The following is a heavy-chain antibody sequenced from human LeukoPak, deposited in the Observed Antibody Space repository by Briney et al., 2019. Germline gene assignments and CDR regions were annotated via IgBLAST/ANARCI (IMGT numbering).Heavy chain of an antibody. CDR3: ARLGLLYYFDY. D-gene: IGHD3-10*01. J-gene: IGHJ4*02. CDR2: IYYSGST. Sequence: SETLSLTCTVSGGSISSYYWSWIRQPPGKGLEWIGYIYYSGSTYYNPSLKSRVTISVDTSKNQFSLRLSSVTAADTAVYYCARLGLLYYFDYWGQGTLVTVSS. V-gene: IGHV4-59*08. CDR1: GGSISSYY.